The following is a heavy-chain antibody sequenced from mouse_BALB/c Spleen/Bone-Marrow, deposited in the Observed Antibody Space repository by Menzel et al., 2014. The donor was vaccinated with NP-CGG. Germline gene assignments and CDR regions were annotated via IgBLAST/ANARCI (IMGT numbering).Heavy chain of an antibody. D-gene: IGHD2-3*01. CDR2: ISSGSSTI. CDR3: ARWDGCYKAMDY. CDR1: GFTFSSFG. Sequence: EVQGVESGGGLVQPGGSRKLSCAASGFTFSSFGMHWVRQAPEKGLEWVAYISSGSSTIYYADTVKGRFTISRDNPKNSLFLQMTSLRSEDTAMYYCARWDGCYKAMDYWGQGTSVTVSS. V-gene: IGHV5-17*02. J-gene: IGHJ4*01.